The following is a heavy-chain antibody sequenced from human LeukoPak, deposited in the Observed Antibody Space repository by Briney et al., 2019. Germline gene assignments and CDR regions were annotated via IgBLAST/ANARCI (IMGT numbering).Heavy chain of an antibody. CDR1: GGTFSSYA. V-gene: IGHV1-69*04. J-gene: IGHJ3*02. CDR2: IIPILGIA. Sequence: SVKVSCKACGGTFSSYAISWVRQAPGQGLEWMGRIIPILGIANYAQKFQGRVTITADKSTSTAYMELSSLRSEDTAVYYCARDRRRLPNAFDIWGQGTMATVSS. D-gene: IGHD5-18*01. CDR3: ARDRRRLPNAFDI.